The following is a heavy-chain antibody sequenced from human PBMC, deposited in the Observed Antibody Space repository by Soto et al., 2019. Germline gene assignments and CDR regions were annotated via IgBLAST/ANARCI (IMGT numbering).Heavy chain of an antibody. Sequence: QVQLVESGGGVVQPGRSLRLSCAASGFTFSSYAMHWVRQAPGKGLEWVAVISYDGSNKYYADSVKGRFTISRDNSKNTLYLQMNSLRAEDTAVYYCARGPGYSSGCFDYWGQGTLVTVSS. CDR2: ISYDGSNK. D-gene: IGHD6-19*01. CDR1: GFTFSSYA. CDR3: ARGPGYSSGCFDY. V-gene: IGHV3-30-3*01. J-gene: IGHJ4*02.